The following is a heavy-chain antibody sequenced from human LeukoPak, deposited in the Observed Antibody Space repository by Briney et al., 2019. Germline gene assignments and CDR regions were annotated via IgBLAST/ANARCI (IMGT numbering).Heavy chain of an antibody. CDR3: ARVSSSSVPLEHMDV. Sequence: ASVKVSCKASGYTFTGYYMHWVRQAPGQGLEWMGWINPNSGGTNYAQKFQGRVTMTRDTSISTAYMELSRLRSDDTAVYYCARVSSSSVPLEHMDVWGKGTTVTVSS. CDR2: INPNSGGT. V-gene: IGHV1-2*02. CDR1: GYTFTGYY. D-gene: IGHD6-13*01. J-gene: IGHJ6*03.